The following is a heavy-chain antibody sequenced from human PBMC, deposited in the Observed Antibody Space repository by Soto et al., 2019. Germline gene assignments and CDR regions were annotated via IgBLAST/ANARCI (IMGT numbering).Heavy chain of an antibody. Sequence: ASVKVSCKASGYTFTSYGISWVRQAPGQGLEWMGWIFAHNGNTNYAQKLQGRVTMTTDTSTSTAYMELRSLGSDDTAVYYCASGWFGEFVYYFDYWGQGTPVTVSS. J-gene: IGHJ4*02. CDR1: GYTFTSYG. V-gene: IGHV1-18*01. D-gene: IGHD3-10*01. CDR2: IFAHNGNT. CDR3: ASGWFGEFVYYFDY.